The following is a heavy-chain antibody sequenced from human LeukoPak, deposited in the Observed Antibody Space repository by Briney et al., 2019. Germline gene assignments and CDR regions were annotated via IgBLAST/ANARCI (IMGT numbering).Heavy chain of an antibody. CDR2: MNPNSGNT. D-gene: IGHD5-24*01. V-gene: IGHV1-8*03. J-gene: IGHJ3*02. CDR3: ATSTFERSERWLPTIDAFDI. CDR1: GYTFTNSD. Sequence: ASVKVSCRASGYTFTNSDINWVRQATGQGLEWMGWMNPNSGNTGYAQKFQGRVTITRNTAISTAYMELSSLRSEDTAVYYCATSTFERSERWLPTIDAFDIWGQGTMVTVSS.